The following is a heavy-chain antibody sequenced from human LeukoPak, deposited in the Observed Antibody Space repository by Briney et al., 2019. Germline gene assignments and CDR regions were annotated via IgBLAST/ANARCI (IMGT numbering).Heavy chain of an antibody. CDR3: ARHGLLGGGYYYFDY. CDR1: GGSISSSSYY. J-gene: IGHJ4*02. D-gene: IGHD3-22*01. CDR2: IYYSGST. V-gene: IGHV4-39*01. Sequence: SETLSLTCTVSGGSISSSSYYWGWIRQPPGKGLEWIGSIYYSGSTYYNPSLKSRATISVDTSKNQFSLKLSSVTAADTAVYYCARHGLLGGGYYYFDYWGQGTLVTVSS.